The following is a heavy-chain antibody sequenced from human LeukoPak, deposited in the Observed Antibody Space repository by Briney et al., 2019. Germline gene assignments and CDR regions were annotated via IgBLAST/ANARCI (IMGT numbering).Heavy chain of an antibody. CDR2: IIPIFGTA. Sequence: GASVKVSCKASGGTFSSYAISWLRQAPGQGLEWMGGIIPIFGTANYAQKFQGRVTITADESTSTAYMELSSLRSEDTAVYYCARESIAAAGTPGGLVWFDPWDQGTLVTVSS. CDR1: GGTFSSYA. CDR3: ARESIAAAGTPGGLVWFDP. V-gene: IGHV1-69*13. J-gene: IGHJ5*02. D-gene: IGHD6-13*01.